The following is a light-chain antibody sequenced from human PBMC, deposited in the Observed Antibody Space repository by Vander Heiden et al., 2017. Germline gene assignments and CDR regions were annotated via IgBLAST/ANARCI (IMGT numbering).Light chain of an antibody. CDR3: SAWDNSLNAWV. Sequence: QSVLTQPPSASGTPGQRVTISCSGSSSNIGSRTVNWYQHLPGTAPKLLIYNNNQRPSGVPDRISASKSGTSASLAVSGLQSEDEADYYCSAWDNSLNAWVFGGGTKLTVL. CDR1: SSNIGSRT. CDR2: NNN. J-gene: IGLJ3*02. V-gene: IGLV1-44*01.